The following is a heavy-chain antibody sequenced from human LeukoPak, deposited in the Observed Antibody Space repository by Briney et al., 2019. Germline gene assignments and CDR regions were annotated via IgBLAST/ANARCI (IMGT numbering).Heavy chain of an antibody. J-gene: IGHJ4*02. CDR2: IQQDGSGK. CDR1: GFTFSSYW. D-gene: IGHD4-23*01. V-gene: IGHV3-7*01. CDR3: ARDPDYGGSGFFGDS. Sequence: PGGSLRLSCAASGFTFSSYWMTWVRQAPGKGLKWVANIQQDGSGKYYVDSVKGRFTISRDNAKNSLYLQMNSLRAEDTAVYYCARDPDYGGSGFFGDSWGQGTLVTVSS.